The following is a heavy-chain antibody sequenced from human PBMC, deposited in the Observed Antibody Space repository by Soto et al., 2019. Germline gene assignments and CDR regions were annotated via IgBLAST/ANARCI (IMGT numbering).Heavy chain of an antibody. J-gene: IGHJ4*02. Sequence: QVQLVESEGGVVQPGRSLRLSCAASGFTFSSYGMHWLSQAPGKGLEWVAVIWYDGSNKYYADSVKGRFTISRDNSKNTLYLQMNSLRAEDTAVYYCARGSPRNTDFDYWGQGTLVTVSS. CDR3: ARGSPRNTDFDY. CDR2: IWYDGSNK. CDR1: GFTFSSYG. V-gene: IGHV3-33*01. D-gene: IGHD1-1*01.